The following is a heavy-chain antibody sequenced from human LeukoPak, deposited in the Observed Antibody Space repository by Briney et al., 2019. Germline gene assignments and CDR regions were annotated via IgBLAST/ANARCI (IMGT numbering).Heavy chain of an antibody. CDR1: GVTFSSYA. D-gene: IGHD6-6*01. Sequence: PGGSLRLSCAASGVTFSSYAMSWVRQAPGKGLEWVSTISSSGGYTYYADSVKGRFTISRDNSKNTLHLLLNSLRAEDTAVYYCAKDLREYTSSPRNAFHIWGQGTMVTVSS. CDR3: AKDLREYTSSPRNAFHI. CDR2: ISSSGGYT. J-gene: IGHJ3*02. V-gene: IGHV3-23*01.